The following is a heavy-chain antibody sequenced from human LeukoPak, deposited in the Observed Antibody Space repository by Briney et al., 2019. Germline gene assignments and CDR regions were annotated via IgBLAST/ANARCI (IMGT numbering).Heavy chain of an antibody. Sequence: GGSLRLSCAASGSTFSSYAMSWVRQAPGKGLEWVSSISGSGGSPYYADSVKGRFTISRDNSKNTLYLQMNSLRAEDTAVYYCAKGVSPGIFDYSGHGTLVTVSS. CDR2: ISGSGGSP. D-gene: IGHD5/OR15-5a*01. CDR3: AKGVSPGIFDY. J-gene: IGHJ4*01. CDR1: GSTFSSYA. V-gene: IGHV3-23*01.